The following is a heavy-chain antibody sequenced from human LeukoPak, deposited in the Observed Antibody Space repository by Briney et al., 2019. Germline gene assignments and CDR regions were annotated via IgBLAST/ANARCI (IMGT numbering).Heavy chain of an antibody. CDR2: IYSGGST. V-gene: IGHV3-66*01. CDR3: ASMVRGVQYYYYYYGMDV. Sequence: GGSLRLSCAASGFTVSSNYMSWVRQAPGKGLEWVSVIYSGGSTYYADSVKGRFTISRDNSKNTLYLQMNSLRAEDTAVYYCASMVRGVQYYYYYYGMDVWGQGTTVTVSS. CDR1: GFTVSSNY. D-gene: IGHD3-10*01. J-gene: IGHJ6*02.